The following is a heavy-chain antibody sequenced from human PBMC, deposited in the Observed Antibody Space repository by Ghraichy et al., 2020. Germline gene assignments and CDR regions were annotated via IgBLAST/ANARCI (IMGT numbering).Heavy chain of an antibody. CDR3: TKEFYSDTSGTLPPYYFDF. D-gene: IGHD3-22*01. CDR2: VSSTGENT. CDR1: GFSFSTYA. V-gene: IGHV3-23*01. J-gene: IGHJ4*02. Sequence: ETLSLTCAASGFSFSTYAMSWVRQAPGKGLEWLSSVSSTGENTYHTDSVKGRFSISRDNSENTLYLHMNSLRAQDTAIYYCTKEFYSDTSGTLPPYYFDFWGQGTLVTVSS.